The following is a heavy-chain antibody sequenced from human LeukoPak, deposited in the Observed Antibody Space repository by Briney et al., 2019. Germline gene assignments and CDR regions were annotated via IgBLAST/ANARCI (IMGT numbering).Heavy chain of an antibody. CDR2: ISYDRSNK. Sequence: GGSLRLSCAASGFTFSNAWMSWVRQAPGKGLEWVAVISYDRSNKYYADSVKGRFTISRDNSKNTLYLQMNSLRAEDTAVYYCASPGGFDWLDAFDIWGQGTMVTVSS. CDR1: GFTFSNAW. V-gene: IGHV3-30*03. CDR3: ASPGGFDWLDAFDI. J-gene: IGHJ3*02. D-gene: IGHD3-9*01.